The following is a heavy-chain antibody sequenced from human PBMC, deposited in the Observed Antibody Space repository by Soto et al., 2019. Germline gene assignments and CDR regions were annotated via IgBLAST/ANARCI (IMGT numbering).Heavy chain of an antibody. CDR1: GFTFSSYA. D-gene: IGHD2-2*01. V-gene: IGHV3-23*01. Sequence: GGSLRLSCAASGFTFSSYAMSWVRQAPGKGLEWVSAISGSGGSTYYADSVKGRFTISRDNSKNTLYLQMNSLRAEDTAVYYCARRIVVVPAAIYYFDYWGQGTLVTVSS. J-gene: IGHJ4*02. CDR3: ARRIVVVPAAIYYFDY. CDR2: ISGSGGST.